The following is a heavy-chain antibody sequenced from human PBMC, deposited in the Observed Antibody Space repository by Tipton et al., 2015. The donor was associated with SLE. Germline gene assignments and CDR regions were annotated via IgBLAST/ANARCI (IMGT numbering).Heavy chain of an antibody. V-gene: IGHV4-61*02. CDR3: AAAYCGDDCYWGAC. CDR2: IYFSGSA. D-gene: IGHD2-21*01. Sequence: TLSLTCTVSGDSITSGTYYWNWIRQPAGKELQWIGRIYFSGSANYNPSLKSRLTMSVDTSKDQFSLNLSSVTAADTAVYYCAAAYCGDDCYWGACWGQGALVTVSS. CDR1: GDSITSGTYY. J-gene: IGHJ4*02.